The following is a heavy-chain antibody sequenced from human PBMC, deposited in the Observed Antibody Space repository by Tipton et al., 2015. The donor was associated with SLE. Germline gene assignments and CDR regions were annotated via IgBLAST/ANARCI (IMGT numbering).Heavy chain of an antibody. D-gene: IGHD6-13*01. Sequence: TLSLTCTVSGASISSGHSYWGWIRQYPGKGLEWIAYINYSGSTNYNPSLKSRVTMSVDTSKNQFSLKLSSVTAADTAVYYCARRRGSSWYEDYFDYWGQGTLVTVSA. CDR1: GASISSGHSY. J-gene: IGHJ4*02. CDR3: ARRRGSSWYEDYFDY. CDR2: INYSGST. V-gene: IGHV4-61*01.